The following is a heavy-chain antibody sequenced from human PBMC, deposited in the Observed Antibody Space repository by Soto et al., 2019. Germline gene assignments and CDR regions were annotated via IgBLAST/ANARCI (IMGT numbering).Heavy chain of an antibody. Sequence: QVQLVESGGGVVQPGGSLRLSCTASGFTFTTFGIHWVRQAPGKGLEWVALISYDGHNKYYSDSVKGRFTISRDNYKNTLPRQMNSLRAEDTAVYYCAKDLQSYGDYNFYYYGMDVWGQGTTVSFSS. D-gene: IGHD4-17*01. J-gene: IGHJ6*02. V-gene: IGHV3-30*18. CDR1: GFTFTTFG. CDR2: ISYDGHNK. CDR3: AKDLQSYGDYNFYYYGMDV.